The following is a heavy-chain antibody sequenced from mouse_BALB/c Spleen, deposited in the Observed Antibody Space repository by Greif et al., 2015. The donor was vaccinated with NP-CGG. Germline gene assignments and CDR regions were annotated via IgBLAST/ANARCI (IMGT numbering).Heavy chain of an antibody. CDR2: IYPGSGSI. Sequence: HLQQSGAELVKPGTSVELSCKASGYNFTSYWINWVKLRPGQGLEWIGDIYPGSGSINYNEKLKSKATLTVDTSSSTAYCQPRTLVSEDSALYYCARYCNYYYDYLRQCTTLAVSS. V-gene: IGHV1-55*01. CDR3: ARYCNYYYDY. CDR1: GYNFTSYW. J-gene: IGHJ2*01. D-gene: IGHD2-1*01.